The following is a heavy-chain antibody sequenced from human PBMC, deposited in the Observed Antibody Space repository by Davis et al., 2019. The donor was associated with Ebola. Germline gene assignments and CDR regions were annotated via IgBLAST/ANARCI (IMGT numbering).Heavy chain of an antibody. J-gene: IGHJ6*02. V-gene: IGHV1-69*13. Sequence: AASVKVSCKASGGTFSSYAISWVRQAPGQGLEWMGGIIPIFGTANYAQKFQGRVTITADESTSTAYMELRSLRSDDTAVYYCARRNDYGDHFYYCYYGMDVWGQGTTVTVSS. CDR3: ARRNDYGDHFYYCYYGMDV. CDR2: IIPIFGTA. CDR1: GGTFSSYA. D-gene: IGHD4-17*01.